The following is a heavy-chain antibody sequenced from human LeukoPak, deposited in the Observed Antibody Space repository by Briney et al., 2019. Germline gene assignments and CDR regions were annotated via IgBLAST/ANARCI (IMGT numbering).Heavy chain of an antibody. D-gene: IGHD3-10*01. CDR2: TSAYNGNT. CDR3: ARDRRGYYFDY. Sequence: ASAKVSCKASGYTFTSYGISWVRQAPGQGLEWTGWTSAYNGNTNYAQKLQGRVTMTTDTSTSTAYMELRSLRSDDTAVYYCARDRRGYYFDYWGQGTLVTVSS. CDR1: GYTFTSYG. V-gene: IGHV1-18*01. J-gene: IGHJ4*02.